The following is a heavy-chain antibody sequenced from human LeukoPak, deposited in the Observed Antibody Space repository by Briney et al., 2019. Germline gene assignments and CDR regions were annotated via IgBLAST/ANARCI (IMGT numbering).Heavy chain of an antibody. J-gene: IGHJ4*02. CDR1: GFTFSRYS. CDR3: ARESVRRISMRSKGFFDY. D-gene: IGHD3-22*01. V-gene: IGHV3-21*01. Sequence: GGSLRLSCAASGFTFSRYSMNWVRQAPGKGLEWVSSISISSNYIYYTDSVKGRFTISRDNAKNSLYLQMNSLRAEDTAVYYCARESVRRISMRSKGFFDYWGRGTRVTVSS. CDR2: ISISSNYI.